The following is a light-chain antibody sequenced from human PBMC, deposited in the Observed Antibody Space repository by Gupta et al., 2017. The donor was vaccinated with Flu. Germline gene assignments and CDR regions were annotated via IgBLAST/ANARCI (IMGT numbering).Light chain of an antibody. J-gene: IGKJ1*01. CDR1: QSISSW. CDR3: QQYKREAWT. CDR2: KAS. Sequence: DLQLTQSPSTLSASVGDRVTITCRASQSISSWLAWYQQKPGNAPKLRIYKASSLESGVPSRFSGSGSGTEFTLTISSLQPDDFATDYCQQYKREAWTFGHGTKVEIK. V-gene: IGKV1-5*03.